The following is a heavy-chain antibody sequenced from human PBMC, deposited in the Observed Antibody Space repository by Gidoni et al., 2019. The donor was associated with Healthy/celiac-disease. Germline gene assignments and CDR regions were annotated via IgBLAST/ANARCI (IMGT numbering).Heavy chain of an antibody. V-gene: IGHV3-48*01. Sequence: RLSCAASGFTFSSYSMNWVRQAPGKGLEWVSYISSSSSTIYYADSVKGRFTISRDNAKNSLYLQMNSLRAEDTAVYYCARDWLYYYDSSGYHHYYYYGMDVWGQGTTVTVSS. CDR3: ARDWLYYYDSSGYHHYYYYGMDV. CDR2: ISSSSSTI. CDR1: GFTFSSYS. J-gene: IGHJ6*02. D-gene: IGHD3-22*01.